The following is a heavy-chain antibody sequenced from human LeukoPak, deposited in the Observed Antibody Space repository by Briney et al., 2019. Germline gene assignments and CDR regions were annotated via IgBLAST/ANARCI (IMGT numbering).Heavy chain of an antibody. V-gene: IGHV3-15*01. D-gene: IGHD1-26*01. CDR1: GFTFDDYG. CDR3: TTDSPLYSGNYYEVP. J-gene: IGHJ5*02. Sequence: KPGGSLRLSCAASGFTFDDYGMSWVRQAPGKGLEWIGRIKSKTDGGTTDYVAPVKGRFTISRDDSKNTLYLQMNSLKTEDTAVYYCTTDSPLYSGNYYEVPWGQGTLVTVSS. CDR2: IKSKTDGGTT.